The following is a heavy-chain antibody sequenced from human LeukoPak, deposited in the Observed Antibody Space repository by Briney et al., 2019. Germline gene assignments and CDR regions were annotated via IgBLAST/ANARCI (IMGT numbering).Heavy chain of an antibody. Sequence: GGSLRLSCAASGFTFSSYAMSWVRKAPGKGLEWVSAISGSGGSTYYADSVKGRFTISRDNSKNTLYLQMNSLRAEDTAVYYCAEVTTGTDPYFDYWGQGTLVTVSS. D-gene: IGHD1-1*01. CDR3: AEVTTGTDPYFDY. J-gene: IGHJ4*02. V-gene: IGHV3-23*01. CDR1: GFTFSSYA. CDR2: ISGSGGST.